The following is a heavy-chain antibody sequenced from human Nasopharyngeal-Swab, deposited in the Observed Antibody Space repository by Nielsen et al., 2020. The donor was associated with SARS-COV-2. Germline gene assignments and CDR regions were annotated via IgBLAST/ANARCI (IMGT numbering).Heavy chain of an antibody. J-gene: IGHJ4*02. CDR1: GGSFSGYY. CDR3: ARDYGGRNYYDSSGYYYQGY. V-gene: IGHV4-34*01. CDR2: INHSGST. Sequence: SETLSLTCAVYGGSFSGYYWNWIRQPPGKGLEWIGEINHSGSTNYNPSLKSRVTISVDTSKNQFSLKLSSVTAADTAVYYCARDYGGRNYYDSSGYYYQGYWGQGTLVTVSS. D-gene: IGHD3-22*01.